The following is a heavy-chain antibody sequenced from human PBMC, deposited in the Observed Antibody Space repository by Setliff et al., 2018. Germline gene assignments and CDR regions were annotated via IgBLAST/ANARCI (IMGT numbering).Heavy chain of an antibody. CDR3: ARGPTYSHDYPD. Sequence: GGSLRLSCAASGFTFDDYGMSWVRQAPGKGLEWVSTINWNGGSTSYADSVKGRFTISRDNAKNSLYLQMNSLRAEDTAVYYCARGPTYSHDYPDWGQGTLVTVSS. V-gene: IGHV3-20*04. CDR2: INWNGGST. J-gene: IGHJ4*02. D-gene: IGHD3-16*01. CDR1: GFTFDDYG.